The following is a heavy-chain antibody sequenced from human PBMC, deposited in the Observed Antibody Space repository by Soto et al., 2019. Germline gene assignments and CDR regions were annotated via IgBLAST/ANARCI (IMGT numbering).Heavy chain of an antibody. D-gene: IGHD2-2*01. CDR1: GGSMRNDDW. CDR3: ARNGDCTSGICYVGWFDP. V-gene: IGHV4-4*02. CDR2: ISHYGNT. J-gene: IGHJ5*02. Sequence: QVQLQESGPGLVEPSGTLSLTCGVSGGSMRNDDWWSWVRQTPGKGLEWIGEISHYGNTNYNPSLKIRVTMSIDTSKNQFSLKVSSLTAADRAMYYCARNGDCTSGICYVGWFDPWGQGKLVSVSS.